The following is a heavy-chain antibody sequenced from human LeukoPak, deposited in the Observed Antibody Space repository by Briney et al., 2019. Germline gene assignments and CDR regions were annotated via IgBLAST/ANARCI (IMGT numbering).Heavy chain of an antibody. CDR1: GFTFSSYE. D-gene: IGHD3-9*01. Sequence: PGGSLRLSCAASGFTFSSYEVNWVRQAPGKGLEWVSYISSSGSTIYYADSVKGRFTISRDNAKNSLYLQMNSLRAEDTAVYYCAREDSGYAPFDYWGQGTLVTVSS. CDR3: AREDSGYAPFDY. V-gene: IGHV3-48*03. CDR2: ISSSGSTI. J-gene: IGHJ4*02.